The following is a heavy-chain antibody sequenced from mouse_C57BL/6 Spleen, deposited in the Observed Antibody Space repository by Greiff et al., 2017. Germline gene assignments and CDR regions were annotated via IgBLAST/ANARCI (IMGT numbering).Heavy chain of an antibody. D-gene: IGHD1-1*01. CDR2: IHPSDSDT. J-gene: IGHJ2*01. CDR1: GYTFTSYW. V-gene: IGHV1-74*01. CDR3: ARGYSGRSYCFDY. Sequence: QVQLQQPGAELVKPGASVKVSCKASGYTFTSYWMHWVKQRPGQGLEWIGRIHPSDSDTNYNQKFKDKATLTVDKSSSAAYMQLSSLTSEDSAVYYGARGYSGRSYCFDYWGQGTTRTVSS.